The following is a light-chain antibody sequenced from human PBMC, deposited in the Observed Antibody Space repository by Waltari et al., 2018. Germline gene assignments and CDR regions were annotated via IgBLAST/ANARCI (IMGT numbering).Light chain of an antibody. CDR2: GQN. J-gene: IGLJ1*01. CDR3: YSRNSDDFTYV. Sequence: SSELSQDPTVSVALGQAVNITCQGDSLRRYFVSWYQQKPGQAPVLVSYGQNKRPSGFPDRFSGSRSGNTASLTIAGAEAADEADYYCYSRNSDDFTYVFGTGTKLTVL. V-gene: IGLV3-19*01. CDR1: SLRRYF.